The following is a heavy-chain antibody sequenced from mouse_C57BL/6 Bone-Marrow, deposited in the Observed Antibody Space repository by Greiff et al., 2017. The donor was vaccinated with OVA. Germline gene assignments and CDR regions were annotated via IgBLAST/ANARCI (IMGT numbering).Heavy chain of an antibody. J-gene: IGHJ3*01. CDR3: ARNYDGSYSFAY. V-gene: IGHV1-81*01. Sequence: QVQLQQSGAELARPGASVKLSCKASGYTFTSYGISWVKQRPGQGLEWIGEIYPRSGNTYYNEKFKGKATLTADKSSSTAYMQLRSLTSEDSAVYVCARNYDGSYSFAYWGQGTLVTVSA. D-gene: IGHD1-1*01. CDR1: GYTFTSYG. CDR2: IYPRSGNT.